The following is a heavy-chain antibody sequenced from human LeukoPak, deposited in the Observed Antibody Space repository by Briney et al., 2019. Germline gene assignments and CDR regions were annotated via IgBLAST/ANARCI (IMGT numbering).Heavy chain of an antibody. CDR2: IYPGDSDT. Sequence: GESLKISCEASGCKFSSYWIGWVRQMPGKGLEWMGIIYPGDSDTTYSPSFKGQVTISVDKSISTAYLQWSSLQASDTAMYYCARHDYDSNGYYFNDYWGQGTLVTVSS. CDR3: ARHDYDSNGYYFNDY. J-gene: IGHJ4*02. D-gene: IGHD3-22*01. V-gene: IGHV5-51*01. CDR1: GCKFSSYW.